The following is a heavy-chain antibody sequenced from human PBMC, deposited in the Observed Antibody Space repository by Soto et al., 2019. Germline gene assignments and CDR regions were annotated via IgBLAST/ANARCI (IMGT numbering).Heavy chain of an antibody. Sequence: PGGPLRLSCAASGFTLSNAWVSWVRQAPGKGLEWVGRIKNKMEGGSTDYAAPVTGRFTISRDDSKNMLYLQMNSLITDDTAVDYCAPNWNFDYWRQVTLVTVSS. CDR2: IKNKMEGGST. V-gene: IGHV3-15*01. CDR3: APNWNFDY. CDR1: GFTLSNAW. J-gene: IGHJ4*02. D-gene: IGHD2-8*01.